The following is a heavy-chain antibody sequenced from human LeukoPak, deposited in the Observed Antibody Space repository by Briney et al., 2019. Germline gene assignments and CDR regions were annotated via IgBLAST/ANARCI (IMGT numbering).Heavy chain of an antibody. CDR2: IHHSKSS. V-gene: IGHV4-4*02. Sequence: SETLSLTCAVSGDSITSDKWWTWVRQPPGKGLEWIGEIHHSKSSNYYPSLKSRVTISVDKSKNQFSLELNSVTAADTAVYYCARGGTTVAGTFWFDPWGQGTLVTVSS. CDR3: ARGGTTVAGTFWFDP. J-gene: IGHJ5*02. D-gene: IGHD6-19*01. CDR1: GDSITSDKW.